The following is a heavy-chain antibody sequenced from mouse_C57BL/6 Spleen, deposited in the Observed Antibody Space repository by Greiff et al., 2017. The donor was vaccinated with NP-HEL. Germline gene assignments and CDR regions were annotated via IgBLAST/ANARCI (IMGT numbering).Heavy chain of an antibody. CDR1: GYTFTDYE. CDR3: TRWGPTGPDD. Sequence: VQLQQSGAELVRPGASVTLSCKASGYTFTDYEMHWVKQTPVHGLEWIGAIDPETGGTAYNQKFKGKAILTADKSSSTAYMELRSLTSEDSAVYYCTRWGPTGPDDWGQGTTLTVSS. D-gene: IGHD3-1*01. V-gene: IGHV1-15*01. CDR2: IDPETGGT. J-gene: IGHJ2*01.